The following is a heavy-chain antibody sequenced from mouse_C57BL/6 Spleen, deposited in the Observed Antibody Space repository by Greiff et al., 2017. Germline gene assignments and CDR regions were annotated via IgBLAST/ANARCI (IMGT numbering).Heavy chain of an antibody. CDR3: TPNWDVAY. D-gene: IGHD4-1*01. Sequence: VQLKQSGAELVRPGASVKLSCTASGFNIKDDYMHWVKQRPEQGLEWIGWIDPENGDTESASKFQGKATITADTSSNTAYLQLSSLTSEDTAVYYCTPNWDVAYWGQGTLVTVSA. CDR1: GFNIKDDY. CDR2: IDPENGDT. J-gene: IGHJ3*01. V-gene: IGHV14-4*01.